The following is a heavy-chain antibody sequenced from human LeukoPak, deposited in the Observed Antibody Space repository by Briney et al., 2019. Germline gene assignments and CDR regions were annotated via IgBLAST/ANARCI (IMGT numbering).Heavy chain of an antibody. CDR1: GFTFRSHG. Sequence: GGSLRLSCAASGFTFRSHGMHWVRQAPGKGLEWVGVILYDGSDSYYTDSVKGRFTLSRDNSKNTLYLQMNSLRAEDTAVYFCARDRDSSSHYFNYWGQGALVTVSS. CDR3: ARDRDSSSHYFNY. J-gene: IGHJ4*02. CDR2: ILYDGSDS. V-gene: IGHV3-33*05. D-gene: IGHD6-6*01.